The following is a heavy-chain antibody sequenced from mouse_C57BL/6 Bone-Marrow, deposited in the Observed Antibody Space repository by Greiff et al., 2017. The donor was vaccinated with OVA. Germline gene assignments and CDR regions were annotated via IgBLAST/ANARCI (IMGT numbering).Heavy chain of an antibody. Sequence: EVQRVESGPGLVKPSQSLSLTCSVTGYSITSGYYWNWIRQFPGNKLEWMGYISYDGSNNYNPSLKNRISITRDTSKNQFFLKLNSVTTEDTATYYCARRVTVVPPGYFDYWGQGTTLTVSS. CDR3: ARRVTVVPPGYFDY. CDR1: GYSITSGYY. V-gene: IGHV3-6*01. J-gene: IGHJ2*01. D-gene: IGHD1-1*01. CDR2: ISYDGSN.